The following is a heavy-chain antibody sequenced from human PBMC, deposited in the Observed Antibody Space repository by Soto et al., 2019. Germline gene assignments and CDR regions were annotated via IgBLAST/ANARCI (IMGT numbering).Heavy chain of an antibody. CDR1: GGTFSSYT. D-gene: IGHD3-16*02. J-gene: IGHJ3*02. Sequence: SVKVSCKASGGTFSSYTISWVRQAPGQGLEWMGRIIPILGIANYAQKFQGRVTITADKSTSTAYMELSSLRSEDTAVYYCAKSDTPYDYVWGSYRRPRDAFDIWGQGTMVTVS. CDR2: IIPILGIA. CDR3: AKSDTPYDYVWGSYRRPRDAFDI. V-gene: IGHV1-69*02.